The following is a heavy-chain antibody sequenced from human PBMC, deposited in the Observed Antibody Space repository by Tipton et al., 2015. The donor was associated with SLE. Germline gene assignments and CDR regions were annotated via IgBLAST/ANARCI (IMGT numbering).Heavy chain of an antibody. CDR3: AREGQLVPNWFDP. CDR2: ISHSGNT. Sequence: TLSLTCTVSGVSIRTPTYYWGWIRQPPGKGLEWIGTISHSGNTYSHTSLESRVTISVDTSQNQFSLKLSSVTAADTAVYYCAREGQLVPNWFDPGGQGTLVTVSS. J-gene: IGHJ5*02. V-gene: IGHV4-39*07. CDR1: GVSIRTPTYY. D-gene: IGHD6-6*01.